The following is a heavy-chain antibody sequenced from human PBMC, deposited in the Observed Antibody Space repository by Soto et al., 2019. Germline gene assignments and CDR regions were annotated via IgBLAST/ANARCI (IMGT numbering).Heavy chain of an antibody. V-gene: IGHV4-30-2*01. CDR3: AREVVAATNWFDP. CDR1: GGSISSGGYS. J-gene: IGHJ5*02. CDR2: IYHSGST. D-gene: IGHD2-15*01. Sequence: PSETLFLTCAVSGGSISSGGYSWSWIRQPLGKGLERIGYIYHSGSTYYNPSLKSRVTISVDRSKNQFSLKLSSVTAADTAVYYCAREVVAATNWFDPWGQGTLVTVSS.